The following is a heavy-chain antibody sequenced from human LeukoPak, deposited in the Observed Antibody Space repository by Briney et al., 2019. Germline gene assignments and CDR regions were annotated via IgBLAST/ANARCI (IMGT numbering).Heavy chain of an antibody. D-gene: IGHD4-23*01. CDR2: IYYSGST. Sequence: SETLSLTCTVSGGSISSYYWSWIRQSPGKGLEWIGYIYYSGSTNYNPSLKSRVTISVDTSKNQFSLKLSSVTAADTAVYYCARDGGNSYYYYYMDVWGKGTTVTVSS. CDR1: GGSISSYY. V-gene: IGHV4-59*01. J-gene: IGHJ6*03. CDR3: ARDGGNSYYYYYMDV.